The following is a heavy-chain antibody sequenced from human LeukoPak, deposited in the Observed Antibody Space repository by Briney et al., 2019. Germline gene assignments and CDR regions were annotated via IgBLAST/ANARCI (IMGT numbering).Heavy chain of an antibody. CDR3: ARDVRPLIHAFDI. V-gene: IGHV4-59*01. Sequence: SETLSLTCTVSGGSISSYYWSWIRQPPGKGLEWIGYIYYSGSTNYNPSLKSRVTISVDTSKDQFSLNLNSVTAADTAVYYCARDVRPLIHAFDIWGQGTVVTVSS. J-gene: IGHJ3*02. CDR2: IYYSGST. CDR1: GGSISSYY.